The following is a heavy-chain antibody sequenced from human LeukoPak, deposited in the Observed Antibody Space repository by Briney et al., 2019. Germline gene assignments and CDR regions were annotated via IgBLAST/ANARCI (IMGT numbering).Heavy chain of an antibody. Sequence: SETLSLTCTVSGGSISSGGYYWSWIRQHPGTGLEWIGYIYYSGSTYYNPSLKSRVTISVDTSKNQFSLKLSSVTAADTAVYYCARAGYYGMDVWGQGTTVTVSS. V-gene: IGHV4-31*03. CDR2: IYYSGST. CDR1: GGSISSGGYY. CDR3: ARAGYYGMDV. J-gene: IGHJ6*02.